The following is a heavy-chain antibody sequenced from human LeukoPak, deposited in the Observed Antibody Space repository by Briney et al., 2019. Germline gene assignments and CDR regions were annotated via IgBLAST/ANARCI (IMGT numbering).Heavy chain of an antibody. CDR3: ARGLRVAVAGPGEYYFDY. D-gene: IGHD6-19*01. CDR2: FDPEDGET. V-gene: IGHV1-24*01. Sequence: ASVKVSCKVSGYTLTELSMHWVRQAPGKGLEWMGGFDPEDGETIYAQKFQGRVTMTRDTSTSTVYMELSSLRSEDTAVYYCARGLRVAVAGPGEYYFDYWGQGTLVTVSS. CDR1: GYTLTELS. J-gene: IGHJ4*02.